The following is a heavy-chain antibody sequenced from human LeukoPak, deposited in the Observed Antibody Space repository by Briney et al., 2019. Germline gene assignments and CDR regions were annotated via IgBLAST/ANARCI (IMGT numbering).Heavy chain of an antibody. D-gene: IGHD2-2*01. Sequence: ASVKVSCTASGYTFSNYGINWVRQAPGQGLEWMGWISTYNGNTKYAQKLQGRVTMTTDTSTSTAYMELRSLRSDDTVVYFCARADRLPGYYCSGSCYCWFDPRGQGTLVTVSS. CDR3: ARADRLPGYYCSGSCYCWFDP. CDR1: GYTFSNYG. V-gene: IGHV1-18*01. CDR2: ISTYNGNT. J-gene: IGHJ5*02.